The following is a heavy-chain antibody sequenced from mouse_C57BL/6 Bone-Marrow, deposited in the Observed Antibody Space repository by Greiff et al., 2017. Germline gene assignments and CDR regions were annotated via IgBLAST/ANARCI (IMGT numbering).Heavy chain of an antibody. Sequence: EVMLVESGGGLVQPGESLKLSCESNEYEFPSHDMSWVRKTPEKRLELVAAINSDGGSTYYPDTMERRFIISRDNTKKTLYLQMSSLRSEDTALYYCARLMITTDRAWFAYWGQGTLVTVSA. CDR2: INSDGGST. J-gene: IGHJ3*01. D-gene: IGHD2-4*01. CDR1: EYEFPSHD. V-gene: IGHV5-2*01. CDR3: ARLMITTDRAWFAY.